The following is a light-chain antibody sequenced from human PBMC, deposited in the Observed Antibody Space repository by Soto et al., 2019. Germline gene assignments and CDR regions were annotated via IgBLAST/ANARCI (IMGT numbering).Light chain of an antibody. CDR3: HQYYNWPPLT. Sequence: EIVMTQSPAALSVSTGERGTLSCRASQSVSNDLAWYQQKPGKAPRLLIYGASTRATGIPARFSGSGSGTEFTPTIISLQPEEVAVYYCHQYYNWPPLTFGGGTKVDIK. V-gene: IGKV3-15*01. CDR2: GAS. J-gene: IGKJ4*01. CDR1: QSVSND.